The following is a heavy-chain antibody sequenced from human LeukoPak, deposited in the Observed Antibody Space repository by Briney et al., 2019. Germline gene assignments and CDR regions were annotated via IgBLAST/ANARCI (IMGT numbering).Heavy chain of an antibody. V-gene: IGHV1-2*02. CDR1: GYTFTGYY. CDR2: INPNSGGT. CDR3: ARDSLRISRGSYYEDY. Sequence: GASVKVSCKASGYTFTGYYMHWVRQAPGQGLEWMGWINPNSGGTNYAQKFQGRVTMTRDTSISTAYMELSRLRSDDTAVYYCARDSLRISRGSYYEDYWGQGTLVTVSS. D-gene: IGHD1-26*01. J-gene: IGHJ4*02.